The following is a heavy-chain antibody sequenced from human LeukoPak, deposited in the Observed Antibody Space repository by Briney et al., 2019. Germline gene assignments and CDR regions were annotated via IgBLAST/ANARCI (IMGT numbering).Heavy chain of an antibody. CDR2: VSGSGDRM. Sequence: GGSLRLSCAASGFTSSSYALNWVRQAPGKGLEWVATVSGSGDRMYHADSVKGRFTISRDNSKNTLYLQMNSLRAEDTAVYYCARTQNTAMAEFDYWGQGTLVTVSS. V-gene: IGHV3-23*01. J-gene: IGHJ4*02. CDR3: ARTQNTAMAEFDY. CDR1: GFTSSSYA. D-gene: IGHD5-18*01.